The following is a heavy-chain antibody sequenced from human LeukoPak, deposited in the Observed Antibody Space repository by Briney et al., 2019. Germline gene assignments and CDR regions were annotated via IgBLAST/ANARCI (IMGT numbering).Heavy chain of an antibody. CDR1: GGSISISSYY. Sequence: PSETLSLTCTVSGGSISISSYYWVWIRQPPGKGLEWIGSIYYSGSTYYNPSLKSRVTISVDTSKNQFSLKLSSVTAADTAVYYCADGYSSGSWYFQHWGQGTLVTVSS. CDR3: ADGYSSGSWYFQH. D-gene: IGHD6-19*01. J-gene: IGHJ1*01. CDR2: IYYSGST. V-gene: IGHV4-39*01.